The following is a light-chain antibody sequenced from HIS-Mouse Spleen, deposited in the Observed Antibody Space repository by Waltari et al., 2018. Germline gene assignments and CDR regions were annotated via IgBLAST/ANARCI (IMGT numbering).Light chain of an antibody. CDR2: RNN. V-gene: IGLV1-47*01. Sequence: QSVLTQPPSPSGTPGQRVTVPCSVRSSHIGGKYVSWHQKPPGTAPKLLIYRNNQRPSGVPYRFSGSKSGTSASLAISGRRSEDEADYYCAAWDDSLSGHYVFGTGTKVTVL. CDR1: SSHIGGKY. J-gene: IGLJ1*01. CDR3: AAWDDSLSGHYV.